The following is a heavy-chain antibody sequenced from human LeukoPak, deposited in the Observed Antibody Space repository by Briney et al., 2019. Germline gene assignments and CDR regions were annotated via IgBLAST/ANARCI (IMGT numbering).Heavy chain of an antibody. CDR3: AKGEHDTYSLSFDY. D-gene: IGHD1/OR15-1a*01. CDR2: ITNSGGAT. J-gene: IGHJ4*02. Sequence: PGGSLRLFCAASGFTFSSNAMSWVRQAPGKGLEGVSVITNSGGATHYADSVKGRFTISRENSKNTLYLQMNSLRADDSAVYYCAKGEHDTYSLSFDYWGQGTLVTVSS. V-gene: IGHV3-23*01. CDR1: GFTFSSNA.